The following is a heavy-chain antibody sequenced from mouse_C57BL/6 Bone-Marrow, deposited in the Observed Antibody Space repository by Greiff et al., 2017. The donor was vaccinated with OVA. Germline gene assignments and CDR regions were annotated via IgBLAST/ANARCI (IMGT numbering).Heavy chain of an antibody. CDR1: GFTFTDYY. CDR2: IRNKANGYTT. J-gene: IGHJ3*01. CDR3: ARSRDYDGTSPFAY. Sequence: EVHLVESGGGLVQPGGSLSLSCAASGFTFTDYYMSWVRQPPGKALEWLGFIRNKANGYTTEYSASVKGRFTISRDNSQSILYLQMNALRAEDSATYYCARSRDYDGTSPFAYWGQGTLVTVSA. D-gene: IGHD2-4*01. V-gene: IGHV7-3*01.